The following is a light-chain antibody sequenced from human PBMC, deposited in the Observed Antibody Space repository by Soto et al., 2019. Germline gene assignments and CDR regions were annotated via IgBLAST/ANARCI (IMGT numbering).Light chain of an antibody. V-gene: IGLV2-8*01. J-gene: IGLJ2*01. Sequence: HSALTQPPSASGSPGQSVTISCTGTSSDVGGYNYVSWYQQHPGKAPKLMIYEVSKRPSGVPDRFSGSKSGNTASLTVSGLQAEDEADYYCSSYAGSNNLVVFGGGTKVTVL. CDR3: SSYAGSNNLVV. CDR1: SSDVGGYNY. CDR2: EVS.